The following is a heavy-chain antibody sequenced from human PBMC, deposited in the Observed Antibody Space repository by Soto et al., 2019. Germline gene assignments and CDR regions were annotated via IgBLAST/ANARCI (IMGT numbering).Heavy chain of an antibody. CDR1: GEGMSGDA. Sequence: LKGDWKSAGEGMSGDAVGWGLQTTGQGLEWMGGIIPIFGTANYAQKFQGRVTITADKSTSTAYMELSSLRSEDTAVYYCAREVPQFALGMDVSGQGTTVTVSS. V-gene: IGHV1-69*06. CDR3: AREVPQFALGMDV. CDR2: IIPIFGTA. J-gene: IGHJ6*02. D-gene: IGHD3-10*01.